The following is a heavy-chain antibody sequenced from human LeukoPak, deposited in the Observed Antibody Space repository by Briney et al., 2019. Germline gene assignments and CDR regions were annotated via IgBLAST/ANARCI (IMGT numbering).Heavy chain of an antibody. J-gene: IGHJ4*02. CDR2: IYSGGST. CDR1: GFTVSSNY. V-gene: IGHV3-66*01. D-gene: IGHD1-26*01. CDR3: ARGMRATAFDY. Sequence: PGGSVRLSCASSGFTVSSNYMSWVRQAPSKGLEWVSVIYSGGSTYYADSVQGRFTISRDNSKNTLYLQMNSLRAEDTAVYYCARGMRATAFDYWGQGTLVTVSS.